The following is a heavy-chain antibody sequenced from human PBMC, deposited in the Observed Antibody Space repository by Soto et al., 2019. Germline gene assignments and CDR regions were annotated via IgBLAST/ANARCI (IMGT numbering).Heavy chain of an antibody. CDR3: ARAYRIAAAGTLSYGMDV. Sequence: GGSLRLSCAASGFTFSSYAMHWVRQAPGKGLEWMAVISYDGSNKYYADSVKGRFTISRDNSKNTLYLQMNSLRAEDTAVYYCARAYRIAAAGTLSYGMDVWGQGTTVTVSS. CDR2: ISYDGSNK. D-gene: IGHD6-13*01. CDR1: GFTFSSYA. J-gene: IGHJ6*02. V-gene: IGHV3-30-3*01.